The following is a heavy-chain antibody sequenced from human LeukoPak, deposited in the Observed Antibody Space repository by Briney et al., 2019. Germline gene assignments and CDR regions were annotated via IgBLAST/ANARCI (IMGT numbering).Heavy chain of an antibody. J-gene: IGHJ5*02. CDR3: ARASDSSGYYYWFDP. V-gene: IGHV4-38-2*01. CDR1: GYSISSGYY. CDR2: IYHSGSI. D-gene: IGHD3-22*01. Sequence: KPSETLSLTCAVSGYSISSGYYWGWLRQPPGKGLEWIGSIYHSGSIYYNPSLKSRVTISVDTSKNQFSLKLSSVTAADTAVYYCARASDSSGYYYWFDPWGQGALVTVSS.